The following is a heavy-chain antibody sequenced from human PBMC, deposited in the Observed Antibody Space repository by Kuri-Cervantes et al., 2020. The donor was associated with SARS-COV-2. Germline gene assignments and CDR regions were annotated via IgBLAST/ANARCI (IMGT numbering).Heavy chain of an antibody. CDR3: ARHKDYGDYLGAFDI. CDR1: GGSISSGDYY. J-gene: IGHJ3*02. D-gene: IGHD4-17*01. Sequence: SETLSLTCTVSGGSISSGDYYWSWIRQPPGKGLEWIGYIYYSGSTYYNPSLKSRVTISVDTSKNQFSLKLSSVTAADTAVYYCARHKDYGDYLGAFDIWGQGTMVTVSS. V-gene: IGHV4-30-4*08. CDR2: IYYSGST.